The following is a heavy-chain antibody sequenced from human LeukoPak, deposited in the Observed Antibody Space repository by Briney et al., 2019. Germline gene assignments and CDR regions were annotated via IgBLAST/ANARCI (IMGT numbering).Heavy chain of an antibody. V-gene: IGHV4-61*01. CDR1: GGSISSSSYY. J-gene: IGHJ6*02. CDR3: ARDYYGMDV. CDR2: IYYSGST. Sequence: SETLSLTCTVSGGSISSSSYYWSWIRQPPGKGLEWIGYIYYSGSTNYNPSLKSRVTISVDTSKNQFSLKLSSVTAADTAVYYCARDYYGMDVWGQGTTVTVSS.